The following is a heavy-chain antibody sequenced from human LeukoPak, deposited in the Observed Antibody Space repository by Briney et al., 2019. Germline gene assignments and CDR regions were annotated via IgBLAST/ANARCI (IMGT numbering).Heavy chain of an antibody. CDR3: ARGLGSRYYYYYMDV. V-gene: IGHV4-34*01. J-gene: IGHJ6*03. D-gene: IGHD6-6*01. CDR1: GGSFSGYY. Sequence: SETLSLTCAVYGGSFSGYYWSWIRQPPGKGLEWIGEINHSGSTNYNPSLKSRVTISVDTSKNQFSLKLSSVTAADTAVYYCARGLGSRYYYYYMDVWGKGTTVTVPS. CDR2: INHSGST.